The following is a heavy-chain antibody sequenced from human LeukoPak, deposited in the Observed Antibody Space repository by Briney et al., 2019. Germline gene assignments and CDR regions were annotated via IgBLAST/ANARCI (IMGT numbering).Heavy chain of an antibody. CDR1: GGSISSYY. V-gene: IGHV4-59*01. J-gene: IGHJ4*02. Sequence: PSETLSLTCTVSGGSISSYYWSWIRQPPGKGLEWIGYIYYSGSTNYNPSLKSRVTISVDTSKNQFSLKLSSVTAADTAVYYCARQRGIAAAGTWSYWGQGTLVTVSS. D-gene: IGHD6-13*01. CDR2: IYYSGST. CDR3: ARQRGIAAAGTWSY.